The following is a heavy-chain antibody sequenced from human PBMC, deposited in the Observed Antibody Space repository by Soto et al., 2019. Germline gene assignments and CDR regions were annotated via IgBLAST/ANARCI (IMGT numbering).Heavy chain of an antibody. D-gene: IGHD2-2*01. CDR3: ARGDCSSTSCQVLNWFDP. V-gene: IGHV1-3*01. J-gene: IGHJ5*02. Sequence: KFQGRVTITRDTSASTAYMELRSLRSDDTAVYYCARGDCSSTSCQVLNWFDPWGQGTLVTVSS.